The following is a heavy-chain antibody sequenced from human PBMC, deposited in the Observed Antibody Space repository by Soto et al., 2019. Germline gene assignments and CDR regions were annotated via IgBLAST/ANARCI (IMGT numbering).Heavy chain of an antibody. J-gene: IGHJ6*02. CDR1: GGSISNSNW. CDR3: ARAYPTDSGSFGMDV. Sequence: SETLSLTCAVSGGSISNSNWWSWVRQPPGKGLEWIGKIYHSGSTNYNPSLKSRVTISVDKSKNEFSLKLSSVTAADTAVYYCARAYPTDSGSFGMDVWGQGTTVTVSS. D-gene: IGHD1-26*01. CDR2: IYHSGST. V-gene: IGHV4-4*02.